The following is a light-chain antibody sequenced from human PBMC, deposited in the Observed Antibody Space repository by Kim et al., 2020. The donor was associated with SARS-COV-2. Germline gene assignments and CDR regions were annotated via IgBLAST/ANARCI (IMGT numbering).Light chain of an antibody. Sequence: ASVRLTYTLGSRHSSYAIAWHQQQPEKGPRHLLRVTSDGNLIKGDGIPDRFSGSRSGAERYLTISSLQSEDEADYYCQTWDTGIQIFGGGTKLTVL. CDR3: QTWDTGIQI. CDR2: VTSDGNL. J-gene: IGLJ2*01. V-gene: IGLV4-69*01. CDR1: SRHSSYA.